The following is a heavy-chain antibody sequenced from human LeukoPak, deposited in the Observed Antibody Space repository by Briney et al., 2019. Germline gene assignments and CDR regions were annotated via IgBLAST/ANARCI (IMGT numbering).Heavy chain of an antibody. Sequence: SETLSLTCTVSGGSICSYYWSWIRQPPGKGLEWIGYIYYSGSTNYNPSLKSRVTISVDTSKNQFSLKLSSVTAADTAVYYCARDLSGTWELYYWGQGTLVTVSS. CDR1: GGSICSYY. V-gene: IGHV4-59*01. CDR2: IYYSGST. J-gene: IGHJ4*02. CDR3: ARDLSGTWELYY. D-gene: IGHD1-26*01.